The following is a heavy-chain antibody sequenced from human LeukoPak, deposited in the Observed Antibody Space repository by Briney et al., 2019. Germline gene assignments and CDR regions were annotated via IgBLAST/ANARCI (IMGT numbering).Heavy chain of an antibody. V-gene: IGHV3-21*01. CDR1: GFTFSSYS. J-gene: IGHJ4*02. CDR3: ARDGYGSGSYYLYPFDY. Sequence: PGGSLRLSCAASGFTFSSYSMNWGRQAPGKGLEWVSSISSSSSYIYYADSVKGRFTISRDNAKNSLYLQMNSLRAEDTAVYYCARDGYGSGSYYLYPFDYWGQGTLVTVSS. CDR2: ISSSSSYI. D-gene: IGHD3-10*01.